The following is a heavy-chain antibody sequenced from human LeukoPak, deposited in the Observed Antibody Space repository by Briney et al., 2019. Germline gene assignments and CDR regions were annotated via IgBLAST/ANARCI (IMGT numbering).Heavy chain of an antibody. CDR2: ISSSSNTI. Sequence: GGSLRLSCAPSGFTFSSYSMNWVRQAPGKGLEWVSYISSSSNTIYYADSVKGRFTISRDNAKNSLYLQMNSLRDEDTAVYYCARGSLVWISHFDYGGQGTLVTVSS. J-gene: IGHJ4*02. V-gene: IGHV3-48*02. D-gene: IGHD3-16*01. CDR1: GFTFSSYS. CDR3: ARGSLVWISHFDY.